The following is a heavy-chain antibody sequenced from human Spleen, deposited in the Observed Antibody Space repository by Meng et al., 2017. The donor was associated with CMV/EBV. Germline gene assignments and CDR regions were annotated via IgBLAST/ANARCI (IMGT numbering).Heavy chain of an antibody. CDR2: IRYDGSNK. J-gene: IGHJ6*02. CDR3: AKVVVSYSSSSGYYYYYYGMDV. Sequence: GESLKISCAASGFSFSSYGMQWVRQAPGKGLEWVAFIRYDGSNKYYVDSVKGRSTISRDNSKNMLYLQMNSLRAEDTAVYYCAKVVVSYSSSSGYYYYYYGMDVWGQGTTVTVSS. D-gene: IGHD6-6*01. CDR1: GFSFSSYG. V-gene: IGHV3-30*02.